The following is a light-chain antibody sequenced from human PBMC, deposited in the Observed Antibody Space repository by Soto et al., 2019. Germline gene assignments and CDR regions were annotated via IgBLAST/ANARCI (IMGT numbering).Light chain of an antibody. CDR1: QGISSN. Sequence: AIRMTQSPSSLSASTGDRVTITCRASQGISSNLAWYQQKPGKAPKLLIYAASTLQSGVPSRFSGSGSGTDFTLTISCLQSEDFATYYCQQYYSYPQTFGQGTKLEIK. V-gene: IGKV1-8*01. J-gene: IGKJ2*01. CDR3: QQYYSYPQT. CDR2: AAS.